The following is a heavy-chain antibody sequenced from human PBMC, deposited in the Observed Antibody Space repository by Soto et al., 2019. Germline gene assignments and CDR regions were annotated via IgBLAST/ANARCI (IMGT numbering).Heavy chain of an antibody. V-gene: IGHV5-51*01. CDR2: IYPGDSDT. D-gene: IGHD5-18*01. CDR3: ARHHIRRGDSYGQLLGV. Sequence: EVQLVQSGAEVKKPGESLKISCKGSGYSFTSYWIGWVRQMPGKGLEWMGLIYPGDSDTRYSSSFQGQVTISADKSISAADQQCRSLKASDTAMYYCARHHIRRGDSYGQLLGVWGQGTTVTLSS. CDR1: GYSFTSYW. J-gene: IGHJ6*02.